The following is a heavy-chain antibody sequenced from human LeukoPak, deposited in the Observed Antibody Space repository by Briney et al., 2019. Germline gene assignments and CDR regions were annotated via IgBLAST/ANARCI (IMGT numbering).Heavy chain of an antibody. D-gene: IGHD3-3*01. J-gene: IGHJ6*03. CDR2: ISYDGSNK. CDR3: ARDRGDFWSGSYYYYYCMDV. V-gene: IGHV3-30*04. Sequence: PGGSLRLSCAASGFTLSSYAMHCVREAPGKGLEGVAVISYDGSNKYYADSVKGRFTISRDNSKNTLYLQMNSLRAEDTAVYYCARDRGDFWSGSYYYYYCMDVWGKGTTVTVSS. CDR1: GFTLSSYA.